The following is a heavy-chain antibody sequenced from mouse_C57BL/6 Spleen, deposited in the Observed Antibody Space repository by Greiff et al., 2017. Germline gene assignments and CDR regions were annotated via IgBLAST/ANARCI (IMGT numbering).Heavy chain of an antibody. CDR3: ASRGGSRYQGGLDY. Sequence: QVQLQQSGPELVKPGASVKISCKASGYAFTSSWMNWVKQRPGKGLEWIGRIDPGDGDTNYNGKFKGKATLTADKSSSTAYMQLSSLTSEDSAVYFCASRGGSRYQGGLDYWGQGTTRTVSS. CDR1: GYAFTSSW. D-gene: IGHD1-1*01. J-gene: IGHJ2*01. CDR2: IDPGDGDT. V-gene: IGHV1-82*01.